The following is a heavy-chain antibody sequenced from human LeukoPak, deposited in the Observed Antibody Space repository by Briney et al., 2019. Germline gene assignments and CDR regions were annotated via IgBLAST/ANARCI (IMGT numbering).Heavy chain of an antibody. V-gene: IGHV3-11*06. CDR2: ISSSSSYT. CDR3: ARGGVTTMTLRDLWLDY. CDR1: GFTFSDYY. Sequence: PGGSLRLSCAASGFTFSDYYMSWIRQAPGKGLEWVSYISSSSSYTNYADSVKGRFTISRDNSKSTLYLQMNSLKAEDTAVYYCARGGVTTMTLRDLWLDYWGQGTLVTVSS. J-gene: IGHJ4*02. D-gene: IGHD4-17*01.